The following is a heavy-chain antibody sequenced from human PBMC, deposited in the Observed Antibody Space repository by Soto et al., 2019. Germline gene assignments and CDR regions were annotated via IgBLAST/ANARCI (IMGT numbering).Heavy chain of an antibody. J-gene: IGHJ4*02. Sequence: GGSLRLSCAASGFTFSSYAMSWVRQAPGKGLEWVSAISGSGGSTYYADSVKGRFTISRDNSKNTLYLQMNSLRAEDTAVYYCAKEIVGATPDPILFDYWGQGTLVTVSS. D-gene: IGHD1-26*01. CDR1: GFTFSSYA. CDR3: AKEIVGATPDPILFDY. CDR2: ISGSGGST. V-gene: IGHV3-23*01.